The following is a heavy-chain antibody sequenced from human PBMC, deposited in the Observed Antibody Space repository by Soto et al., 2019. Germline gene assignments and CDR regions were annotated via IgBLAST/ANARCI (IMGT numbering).Heavy chain of an antibody. CDR1: GGSFSGYY. CDR3: ARDGGAYATDV. CDR2: INHNGST. J-gene: IGHJ6*02. V-gene: IGHV4-34*01. Sequence: SSETLSLTCAVYGGSFSGYYWSWIRQPPGKGLEWIGEINHNGSTNYNPSLKSRVTISVDTSKNQFSLKLSSVTAADTAVYYCARDGGAYATDVWGQGTTVTVSS. D-gene: IGHD4-17*01.